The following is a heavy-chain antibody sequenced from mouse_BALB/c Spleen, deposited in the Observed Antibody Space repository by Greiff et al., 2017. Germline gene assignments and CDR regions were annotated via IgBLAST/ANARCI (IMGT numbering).Heavy chain of an antibody. J-gene: IGHJ4*01. V-gene: IGHV3-2*02. CDR3: ARSRYLYAMDY. Sequence: DVKLQESGPGLVKPSQSLSPTCTFTGYSIPRDYALNWIRQFPGNKLEWMGYISYSGSTSYNPSLKSRISITRDTSKNQFFLQLNSVTTEDTATYYCARSRYLYAMDYWGQGTSVTVSS. CDR2: ISYSGST. D-gene: IGHD5-1*01. CDR1: GYSIPRDYA.